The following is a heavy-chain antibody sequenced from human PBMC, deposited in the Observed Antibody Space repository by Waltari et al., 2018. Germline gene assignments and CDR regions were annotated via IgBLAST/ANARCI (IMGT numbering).Heavy chain of an antibody. CDR2: IYQSGST. CDR3: ARDRYDFWSGYYPFDP. J-gene: IGHJ5*02. D-gene: IGHD3-3*01. Sequence: QVQLQESGPGLVKPSETLSLTCTVSGYSISSGYYWGWLRPPPGKGLEWIGSIYQSGSTDYNPSLKSRVTRSVDTSKNQFSLKLSSVTAADTAVYYCARDRYDFWSGYYPFDPWGQGTLVTVSS. V-gene: IGHV4-38-2*02. CDR1: GYSISSGYY.